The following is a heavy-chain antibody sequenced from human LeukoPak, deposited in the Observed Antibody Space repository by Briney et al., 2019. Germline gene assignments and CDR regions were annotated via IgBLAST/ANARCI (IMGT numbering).Heavy chain of an antibody. CDR2: IYSGGST. J-gene: IGHJ4*02. CDR1: GFTFSNYY. CDR3: ASNDFWRS. D-gene: IGHD3-3*01. V-gene: IGHV3-66*02. Sequence: GGSLRLSCAASGFTFSNYYMTWIRQAPGKGLEWVSVIYSGGSTYYADSVKGRFTISRDNSKNTLYLQMNSLRAEDTAVYYCASNDFWRSWGQGTLATVSS.